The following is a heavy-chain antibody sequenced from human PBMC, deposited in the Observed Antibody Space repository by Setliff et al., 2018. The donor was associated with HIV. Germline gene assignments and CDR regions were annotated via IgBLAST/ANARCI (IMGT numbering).Heavy chain of an antibody. CDR2: INHSGSS. CDR3: ARSPRGYCSGGSCYGFDP. V-gene: IGHV4-39*07. D-gene: IGHD2-15*01. J-gene: IGHJ5*02. Sequence: SETLSLTCSVSGASVSSSSYYWGWFRQPPGEGLEWIGEINHSGSSNYNPSLKSRVTISVDTSKNQLSLNVTSVTAADTAVYYCARSPRGYCSGGSCYGFDPWGQGNRGTVSS. CDR1: GASVSSSSYY.